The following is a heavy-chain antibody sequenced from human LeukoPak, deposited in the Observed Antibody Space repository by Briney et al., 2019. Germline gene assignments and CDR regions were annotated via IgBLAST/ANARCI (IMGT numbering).Heavy chain of an antibody. CDR2: INPNSGGT. CDR3: ARAYYDFWSGYYMPALFDY. J-gene: IGHJ4*02. V-gene: IGHV1-2*02. CDR1: GYTFTGYY. Sequence: ASVKVSCKASGYTFTGYYMHWVRQAPGQGLEWMGWINPNSGGTNYAQKFQGRVTTTRDTSISTAYMELSRLRSDDTAVYYCARAYYDFWSGYYMPALFDYWGQGTLVTVSS. D-gene: IGHD3-3*01.